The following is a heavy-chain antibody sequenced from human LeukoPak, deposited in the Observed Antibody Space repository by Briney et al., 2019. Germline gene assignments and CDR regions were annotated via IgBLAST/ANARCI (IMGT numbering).Heavy chain of an antibody. D-gene: IGHD5-12*01. V-gene: IGHV3-30*04. CDR1: GFTFSSYA. CDR2: ISYDGSNK. Sequence: PGRSLRLSCAASGFTFSSYAMHWVRQAPGKGLEWVAVISYDGSNKYYADSVKGRFTISRDNSNNTLYLQMNSLRAEDTAVYYCAREVATTFDYWGQGTLVTVSS. CDR3: AREVATTFDY. J-gene: IGHJ4*02.